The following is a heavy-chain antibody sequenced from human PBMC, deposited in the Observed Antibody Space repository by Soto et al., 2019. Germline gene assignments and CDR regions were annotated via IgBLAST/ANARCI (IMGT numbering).Heavy chain of an antibody. D-gene: IGHD6-19*01. J-gene: IGHJ1*01. CDR1: GYTFTNYG. CDR2: ISGYNGET. V-gene: IGHV1-18*01. CDR3: ARGGSSWSAEYYQH. Sequence: QVQLVQSGAEVKKPGASVKVSCKASGYTFTNYGINWVRQAPGQGPEWMGWISGYNGETKYAQSLNGRVTMTTDTSTKTAYMELRSLRSDDTAVYYCARGGSSWSAEYYQHWGQGTLVIVSS.